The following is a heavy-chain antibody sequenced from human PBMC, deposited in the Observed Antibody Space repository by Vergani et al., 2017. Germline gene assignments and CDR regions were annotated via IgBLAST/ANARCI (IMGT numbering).Heavy chain of an antibody. Sequence: QVRLQQWGAGLLKPSETLSLTCAVYGGSFSGYYCSWIRQPPGKGLEWIGEINHSGSTNYNPSLKSRVTISVDTSKNQFSLKLSSVTAADTAVYYCARAIGGYCSSTSCPFDYWGQGTLVTVSS. D-gene: IGHD2-2*01. CDR2: INHSGST. CDR3: ARAIGGYCSSTSCPFDY. J-gene: IGHJ4*02. V-gene: IGHV4-34*01. CDR1: GGSFSGYY.